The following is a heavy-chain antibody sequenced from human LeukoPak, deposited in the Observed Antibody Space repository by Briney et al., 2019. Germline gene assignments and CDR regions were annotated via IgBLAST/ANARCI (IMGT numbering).Heavy chain of an antibody. J-gene: IGHJ6*02. V-gene: IGHV1-18*01. CDR2: ISTYNGNT. CDR3: ARDRYGQLWDGLDV. D-gene: IGHD4-17*01. Sequence: GASVKVSCKTSSHTFTNCGISWVRQAPGQGLEWLGWISTYNGNTNYAQNLQGRVTVTTDTSTSTAYMELRSLRSDDTAVYYCARDRYGQLWDGLDVWGQGTTVTVSS. CDR1: SHTFTNCG.